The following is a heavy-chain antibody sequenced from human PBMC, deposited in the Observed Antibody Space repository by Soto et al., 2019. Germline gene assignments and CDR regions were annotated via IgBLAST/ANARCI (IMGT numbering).Heavy chain of an antibody. CDR2: RYYSGNT. CDR3: ARGGYYTSGQTFIGRGPCC. V-gene: IGHV4-30-4*01. Sequence: HVQLQESGPGPVTPSQTLSLSCTVSGVSITSGSYYWTWVRQSPGKGLEWIGYRYYSGNTYYNPSLNGRATISVDTSNNQFSVKLTSVTAADTAVYYCARGGYYTSGQTFIGRGPCCWGQGTLVTVSS. J-gene: IGHJ4*02. CDR1: GVSITSGSYY. D-gene: IGHD3-3*01.